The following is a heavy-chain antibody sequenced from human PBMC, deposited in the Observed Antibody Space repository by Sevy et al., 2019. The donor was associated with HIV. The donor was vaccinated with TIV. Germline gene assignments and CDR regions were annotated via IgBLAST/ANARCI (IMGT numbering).Heavy chain of an antibody. J-gene: IGHJ4*02. V-gene: IGHV4-59*01. CDR2: IYYSGST. Sequence: SETLSLTCTVSGGSISSYYWSWIRQPPGKGLEWIGYIYYSGSTNYNPSLKSRVTISVDTSKNQFSLKLSSVTAADTAVYYCARDMLGYCSSTSCYSEGYFDYRGQGTLVTVSS. CDR3: ARDMLGYCSSTSCYSEGYFDY. CDR1: GGSISSYY. D-gene: IGHD2-2*01.